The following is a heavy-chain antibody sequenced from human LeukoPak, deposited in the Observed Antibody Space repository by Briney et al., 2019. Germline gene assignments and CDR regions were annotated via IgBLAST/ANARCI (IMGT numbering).Heavy chain of an antibody. D-gene: IGHD3-3*01. J-gene: IGHJ4*02. CDR3: ARDRAWNYFDY. CDR2: IKHDGNWK. Sequence: GGSLRLSCAASGSTFGNYYMSWVRQAPGKGLEWVANIKHDGNWKFYADSVKGRFTVSRDNSKNTLYLQMDSLRAEDTAVYYCARDRAWNYFDYWGQGTLVTVSS. V-gene: IGHV3-7*01. CDR1: GSTFGNYY.